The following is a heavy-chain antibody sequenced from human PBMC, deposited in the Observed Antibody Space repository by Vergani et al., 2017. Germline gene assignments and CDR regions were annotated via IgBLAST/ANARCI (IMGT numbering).Heavy chain of an antibody. CDR3: ARGSRAEGGSGPDK. CDR1: GGSVRTSIGYY. CDR2: IFSSWTT. D-gene: IGHD6-13*01. J-gene: IGHJ4*02. V-gene: IGHV4-61*02. Sequence: QVQLQESGPGQVKPSQTLSLSCTVSGGSVRTSIGYYWTWIRQPAGKTLEWIGEIFSSWTTNYNPSFKNRVTMSVDTSKNQFSLKLNSVTAADTAVYYFARGSRAEGGSGPDKWGQGTLVTVSS.